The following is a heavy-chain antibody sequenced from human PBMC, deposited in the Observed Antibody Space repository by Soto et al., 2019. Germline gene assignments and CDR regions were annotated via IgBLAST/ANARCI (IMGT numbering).Heavy chain of an antibody. V-gene: IGHV3-30*18. CDR3: AKDYRYYDCLTSVQPQRSAFYYGLDV. CDR1: GSTFSNYG. CDR2: IASDGSNK. J-gene: IGHJ6*02. D-gene: IGHD3-9*01. Sequence: QVQLVESGGGVVQPGRSLRLSCAASGSTFSNYGMHWVRQAPGQGLQWVAGIASDGSNKHFADSVKGRFTIDRDNSKNMLYLQMHSRTTSDTARSYCAKDYRYYDCLTSVQPQRSAFYYGLDVWGQGTTVTVSS.